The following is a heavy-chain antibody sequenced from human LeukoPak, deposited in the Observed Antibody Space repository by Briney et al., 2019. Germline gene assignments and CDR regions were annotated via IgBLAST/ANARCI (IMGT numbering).Heavy chain of an antibody. V-gene: IGHV4-59*01. J-gene: IGHJ5*02. Sequence: TTSETLSLTCTVSDGAIAGYSWSWIRQPPGKGLEWIGYIYYSGDTNYNPSLQSRVTVSVDTSKNQFSLKLTSVTAADTAVYYCVRGPYGSGISNWFDPWGRGTLVIVSS. D-gene: IGHD3-10*01. CDR1: DGAIAGYS. CDR3: VRGPYGSGISNWFDP. CDR2: IYYSGDT.